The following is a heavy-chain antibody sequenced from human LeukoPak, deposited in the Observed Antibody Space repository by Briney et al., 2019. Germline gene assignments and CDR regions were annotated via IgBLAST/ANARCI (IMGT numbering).Heavy chain of an antibody. CDR1: GFTFSSYW. CDR2: IKQDGSEK. D-gene: IGHD3-16*02. Sequence: PGGSLRLSCAASGFTFSSYWMSWVRQAPGKGLEWVANIKQDGSEKYYVDSVKGRFTISRDNAKNSLYLQMNSLRAEDTAVYYCATGSDGSGYYLDYDYVWGSYRPLGDWGQGTLVTVSS. J-gene: IGHJ4*02. CDR3: ATGSDGSGYYLDYDYVWGSYRPLGD. V-gene: IGHV3-7*01.